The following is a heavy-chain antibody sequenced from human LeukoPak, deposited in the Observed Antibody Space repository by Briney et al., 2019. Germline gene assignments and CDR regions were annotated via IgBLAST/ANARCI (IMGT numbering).Heavy chain of an antibody. CDR2: IYYSGST. CDR1: GGSISSGSYY. Sequence: SETLSLTCTVSGGSISSGSYYWSWIRQHPGKGLEWIGYIYYSGSTYYNPSLKSRVTISVDTSKNQFSLKLSSVTTADTALYYCARGGEWLDYWGQGTLVTVSS. D-gene: IGHD3-3*01. CDR3: ARGGEWLDY. J-gene: IGHJ4*02. V-gene: IGHV4-31*03.